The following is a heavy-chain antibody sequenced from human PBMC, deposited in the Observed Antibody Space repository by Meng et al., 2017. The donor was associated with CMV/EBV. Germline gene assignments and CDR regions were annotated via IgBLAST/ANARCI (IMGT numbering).Heavy chain of an antibody. CDR1: GGTFSSYA. D-gene: IGHD4-11*01. CDR2: IIPIFGTA. J-gene: IGHJ6*02. V-gene: IGHV1-69*05. Sequence: SAKASCKASGGTFSSYAISWVRQAPGQGLEWMGGIIPIFGTANYAQKFQGRVTITTDESTSTAYMELSSLRSEDTAVYYCARDYIQYGYYGMDVWGQGTTVTVSS. CDR3: ARDYIQYGYYGMDV.